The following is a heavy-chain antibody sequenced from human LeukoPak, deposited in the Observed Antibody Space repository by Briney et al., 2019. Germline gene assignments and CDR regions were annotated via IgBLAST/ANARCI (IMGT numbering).Heavy chain of an antibody. Sequence: GGSLRLSCAASGFTFSSYGMHWVRQAPGKGLEWVAFIRYDGSNKYYADSVKGRFTISRDNSKNTLYLQMNSLRAEDTAVYYCAKDSLRYCSGGSCHGAFDIWGQGTMVTVSS. D-gene: IGHD2-15*01. CDR2: IRYDGSNK. J-gene: IGHJ3*02. CDR1: GFTFSSYG. V-gene: IGHV3-30*02. CDR3: AKDSLRYCSGGSCHGAFDI.